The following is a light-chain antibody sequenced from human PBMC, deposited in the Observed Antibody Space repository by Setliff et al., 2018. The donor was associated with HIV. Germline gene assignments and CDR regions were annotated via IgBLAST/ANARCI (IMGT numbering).Light chain of an antibody. CDR2: DVN. J-gene: IGLJ1*01. Sequence: QSALAQPASVSGSPGQSITISCSGTSSDVGGYNYVSWYQQHPGKAPKLMIYDVNKRPSGVSNRFSGSKSGNTASLTISGLQAEDEADYYCSSYRSGSTLYVFGTGTKVTVL. V-gene: IGLV2-14*01. CDR3: SSYRSGSTLYV. CDR1: SSDVGGYNY.